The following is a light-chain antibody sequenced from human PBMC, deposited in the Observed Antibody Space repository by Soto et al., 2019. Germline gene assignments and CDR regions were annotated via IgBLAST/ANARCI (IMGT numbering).Light chain of an antibody. Sequence: EIVMTQSPATLSVSPGERATLSCRASQSVSSNLAWYQQKPGQAPRLLIYGASTRATGIPARFSGSGSGTYFTLTISSLQSEDFALYYCQQYNNWPRTFGQGTKLEIK. V-gene: IGKV3-15*01. J-gene: IGKJ2*01. CDR2: GAS. CDR1: QSVSSN. CDR3: QQYNNWPRT.